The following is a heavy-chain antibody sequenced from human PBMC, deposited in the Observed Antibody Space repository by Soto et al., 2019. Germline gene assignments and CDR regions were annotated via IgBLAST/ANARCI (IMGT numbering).Heavy chain of an antibody. V-gene: IGHV1-69*02. J-gene: IGHJ4*02. CDR2: IIPILGIA. Sequence: QVQLVQSGAEVKKPGSSVKVSCKASGGTFSSYTISWVRQAPGQGLEWMGRIIPILGIANYAQKFQGRVTITADKSTSKAYMELSRLRSEDTAVYYCASVYGDYSYWGQGTLVTVSS. D-gene: IGHD4-17*01. CDR3: ASVYGDYSY. CDR1: GGTFSSYT.